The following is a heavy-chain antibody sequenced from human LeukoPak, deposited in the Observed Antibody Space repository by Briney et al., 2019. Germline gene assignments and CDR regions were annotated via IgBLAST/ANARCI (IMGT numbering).Heavy chain of an antibody. CDR3: AKDFSTVDTTMVYFDS. J-gene: IGHJ4*02. CDR1: GFTFNSYT. V-gene: IGHV3-23*01. D-gene: IGHD5-18*01. Sequence: GGSLRLSCAASGFTFNSYTINWVRQAPGKGLEWVSAISGTGRSTHYADSVRGRFTISRDNSKNTLYLEMNSLRTEDTAVYYCAKDFSTVDTTMVYFDSWGQGTLVTVSS. CDR2: ISGTGRST.